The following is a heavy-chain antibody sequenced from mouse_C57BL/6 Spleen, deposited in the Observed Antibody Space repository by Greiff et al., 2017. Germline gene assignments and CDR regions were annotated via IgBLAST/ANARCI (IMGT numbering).Heavy chain of an antibody. CDR2: IYPGDGDT. Sequence: VKLVESGAELVKPGASVKISCKASGYAFSSYWMNWVKQRPGKGLEWIGQIYPGDGDTNYNGKFKGKATLTADKSSSTAYMQLSSLTSEDSAVYFCASLTGTPTFAYWGQGTLVTVSA. V-gene: IGHV1-80*01. D-gene: IGHD4-1*01. J-gene: IGHJ3*01. CDR1: GYAFSSYW. CDR3: ASLTGTPTFAY.